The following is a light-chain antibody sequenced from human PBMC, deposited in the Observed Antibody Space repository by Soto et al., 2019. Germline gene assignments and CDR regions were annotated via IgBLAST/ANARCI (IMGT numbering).Light chain of an antibody. V-gene: IGKV3-20*01. CDR2: DVS. CDR1: HSVSSNY. J-gene: IGKJ1*01. Sequence: EIVLTQSPGTLSLSPGERATLSCRSSHSVSSNYLAWYQQKPGQAPRLLIYDVSSRATGIPDRFSGSGSGTDFFINISRLEPVDFAVYYCQQYGISPTFVQGTKVEIK. CDR3: QQYGISPT.